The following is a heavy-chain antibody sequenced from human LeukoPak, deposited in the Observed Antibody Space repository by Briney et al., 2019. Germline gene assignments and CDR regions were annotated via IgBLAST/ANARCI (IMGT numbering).Heavy chain of an antibody. J-gene: IGHJ4*02. D-gene: IGHD2-8*01. CDR3: ARRWTPYCTNGVCYSYFDY. Sequence: SETLSLTCAVSGYSISSGYYWGWIRQPPGKGLEWIGSIYHSGSTYYNPSLKSRVTISVDTSKDQFSLKLSSVTAADTAVYYCARRWTPYCTNGVCYSYFDYWGQGTLVTVSS. V-gene: IGHV4-38-2*01. CDR1: GYSISSGYY. CDR2: IYHSGST.